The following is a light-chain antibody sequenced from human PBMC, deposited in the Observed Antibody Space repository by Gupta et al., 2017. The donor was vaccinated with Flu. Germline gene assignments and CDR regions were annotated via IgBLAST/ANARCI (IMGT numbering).Light chain of an antibody. J-gene: IGLJ3*02. CDR3: VAWDDRLNGRV. CDR2: KNN. V-gene: IGLV1-47*01. Sequence: QSVLTQPPSASGTPGQRVTISCSGSISNIGTYDVFWYQQLPGAAPTLLISKNNQRPSGVPARFSGSKSDTSASLTVSGLRSEDEADYYCVAWDDRLNGRVFGGGTKLTVL. CDR1: ISNIGTYD.